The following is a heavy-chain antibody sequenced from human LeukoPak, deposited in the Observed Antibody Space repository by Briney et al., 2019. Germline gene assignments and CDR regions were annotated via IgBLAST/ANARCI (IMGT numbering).Heavy chain of an antibody. D-gene: IGHD3-22*01. CDR2: ISSGGSTI. V-gene: IGHV3-48*03. Sequence: GGSLRLSCAASGFTFSSYEMNWVRQAPGKGLEWVSYISSGGSTIYYADSVKGRFTISRDNAKNSLYLQMNSLRAEDTAVYYCARFHYDSSARFDYWGQGTLVTVSS. J-gene: IGHJ4*02. CDR3: ARFHYDSSARFDY. CDR1: GFTFSSYE.